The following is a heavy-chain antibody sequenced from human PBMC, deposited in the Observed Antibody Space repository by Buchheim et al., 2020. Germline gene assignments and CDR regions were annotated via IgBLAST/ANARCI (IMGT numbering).Heavy chain of an antibody. D-gene: IGHD3-10*01. CDR3: ARDWNYYGSGSYYNGGWFDP. J-gene: IGHJ5*02. CDR1: GFTVSSNY. Sequence: EVQLVESGGGLVQPGGSLRLSCAASGFTVSSNYMSWVRQAPGKGLEWVSVIYSGGSTYYADSVKGRFTISRDNSKNTLYLQMNSLRAEDTAVYYCARDWNYYGSGSYYNGGWFDPWGQGTL. V-gene: IGHV3-66*02. CDR2: IYSGGST.